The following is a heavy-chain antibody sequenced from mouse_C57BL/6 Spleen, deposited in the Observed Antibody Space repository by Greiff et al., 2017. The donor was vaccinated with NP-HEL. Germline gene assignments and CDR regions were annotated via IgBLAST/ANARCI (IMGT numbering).Heavy chain of an antibody. CDR3: ARDRSAMDY. CDR2: ISDGGSYT. Sequence: EVHLVESGGGLVKPGGSLKLSCAASGFTFSSYAMSWVRQTPEKRLEWVATISDGGSYTYYPDNVKGRFTISRDNAKNNLYLQMSHLKSEDTAMYYCARDRSAMDYWGQGTSVTVSS. J-gene: IGHJ4*01. V-gene: IGHV5-4*01. CDR1: GFTFSSYA.